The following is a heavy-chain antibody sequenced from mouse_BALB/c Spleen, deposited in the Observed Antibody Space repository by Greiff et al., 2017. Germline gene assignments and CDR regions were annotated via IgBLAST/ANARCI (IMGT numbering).Heavy chain of an antibody. CDR2: ISYSGST. J-gene: IGHJ2*01. CDR1: GYSITSDYA. Sequence: VQLKESGPGLVKPSQSLSLTCTVTGYSITSDYAWNWIRQFPGNKLEWMGYISYSGSTSYNPSLKSRISITRDTSKNQFFLQLNSVTTEDTATYYCARSHLTAYFDYWGQGTTLTVSS. CDR3: ARSHLTAYFDY. V-gene: IGHV3-2*02. D-gene: IGHD1-2*01.